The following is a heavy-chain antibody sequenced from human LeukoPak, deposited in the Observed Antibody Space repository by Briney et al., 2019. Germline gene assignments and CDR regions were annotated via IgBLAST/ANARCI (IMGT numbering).Heavy chain of an antibody. CDR2: ISSSGSTI. V-gene: IGHV3-48*01. CDR1: GFTFSSYS. Sequence: PGGSLRLSCAASGFTFSSYSMNWVRQAPGKGLQWVSFISSSGSTIYYADSVKGRFTLSRDKATNSLYLQMNSLRPEDTAVYYCARERTPKPYYGSGTFYRYFDLWGQGALVTVSS. J-gene: IGHJ4*02. CDR3: ARERTPKPYYGSGTFYRYFDL. D-gene: IGHD3-10*01.